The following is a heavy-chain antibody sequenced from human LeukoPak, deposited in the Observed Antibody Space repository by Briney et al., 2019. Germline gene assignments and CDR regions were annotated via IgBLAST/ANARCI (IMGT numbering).Heavy chain of an antibody. Sequence: GGSLRLSCAASGFTFSSYGMHWVRQAPGKGLEWVAVIWYDGSNKYHADSVKGRFTISRDNSKNTLYLQMNSLRAEDTAVYYCARTALRFLEWFDAFDIWGQGTMVTVSS. V-gene: IGHV3-33*01. CDR2: IWYDGSNK. D-gene: IGHD3-3*01. CDR3: ARTALRFLEWFDAFDI. CDR1: GFTFSSYG. J-gene: IGHJ3*02.